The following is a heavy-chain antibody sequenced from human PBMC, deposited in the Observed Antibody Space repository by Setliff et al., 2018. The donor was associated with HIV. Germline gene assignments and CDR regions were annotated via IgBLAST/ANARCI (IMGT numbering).Heavy chain of an antibody. J-gene: IGHJ3*02. CDR3: AKDYGDGHNWGAFDI. V-gene: IGHV3-9*01. Sequence: SLSLSCAASGFTFDDDAMHWGRQAPGKGLEWVSGINGNSGTIAYADFVKGRFTIYRDNTKNFVFLEMTNLRPEDTALYFCAKDYGDGHNWGAFDISGQGTMVTVSS. D-gene: IGHD1-1*01. CDR1: GFTFDDDA. CDR2: INGNSGTI.